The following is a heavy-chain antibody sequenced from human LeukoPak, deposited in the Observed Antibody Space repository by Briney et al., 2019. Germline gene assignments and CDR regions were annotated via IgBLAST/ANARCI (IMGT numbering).Heavy chain of an antibody. D-gene: IGHD2-21*01. CDR1: GDSISDYY. J-gene: IGHJ5*02. Sequence: SETLSLTCTVSGDSISDYYWSWIRQPPGKALEWIGNIYYSGRSNYKPSLKSRVTMSVDTPKNQFSLTLSSVTAADIAVYYCTRTYDGRAYFFAWGQGTLVTVCS. V-gene: IGHV4-59*01. CDR2: IYYSGRS. CDR3: TRTYDGRAYFFA.